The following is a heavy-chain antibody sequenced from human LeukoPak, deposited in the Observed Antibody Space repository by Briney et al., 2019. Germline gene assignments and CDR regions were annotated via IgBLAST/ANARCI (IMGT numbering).Heavy chain of an antibody. J-gene: IGHJ3*02. CDR3: AREGYWGAFDI. Sequence: GGSLRLSCAASRFTFRSYAMHWVRQAPGKGQEWVAVTSYDGSNKYYADSVKGRFTISRDNSKNALYLQMNSLRAEDTAVYYCAREGYWGAFDIWGQGTKVTVSS. V-gene: IGHV3-30-3*01. CDR1: RFTFRSYA. D-gene: IGHD7-27*01. CDR2: TSYDGSNK.